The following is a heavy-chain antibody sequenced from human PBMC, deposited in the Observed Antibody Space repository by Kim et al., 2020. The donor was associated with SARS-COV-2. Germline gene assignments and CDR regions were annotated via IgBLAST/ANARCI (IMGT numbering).Heavy chain of an antibody. J-gene: IGHJ4*02. CDR3: ARVIWGLGIAAAGIDY. V-gene: IGHV1-69*13. Sequence: SVKVSCKASGGTFSSYAISWVRQAPGQGLEWMGGIIPFFGTANYAQKFQGRVTITADESTSTAYMELSSLRSEDTAVYYCARVIWGLGIAAAGIDYWGQGTLVTVSS. D-gene: IGHD6-13*01. CDR2: IIPFFGTA. CDR1: GGTFSSYA.